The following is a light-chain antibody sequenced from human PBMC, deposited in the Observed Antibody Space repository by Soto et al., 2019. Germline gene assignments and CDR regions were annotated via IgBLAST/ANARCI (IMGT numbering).Light chain of an antibody. CDR3: QQYADSSWT. CDR2: RVS. CDR1: QTVSIW. J-gene: IGKJ1*01. V-gene: IGKV1-5*03. Sequence: DIQMTQSPSTLSASVGDRVTITCRASQTVSIWLAWFQQKPEKAPNLLIYRVSSVESGVPSRFSGSGSGTEFTLTISTLQPDDFATYYCQQYADSSWTFGQGTKVE.